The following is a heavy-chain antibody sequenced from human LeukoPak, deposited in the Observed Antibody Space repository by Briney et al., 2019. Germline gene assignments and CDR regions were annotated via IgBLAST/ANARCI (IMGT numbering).Heavy chain of an antibody. J-gene: IGHJ4*02. D-gene: IGHD3-22*01. Sequence: ASVKVSCKASGGTFSSYAISWVRQAPGQGLEWMGGIIPIFGTANYAQKFQGRVTITADESTSTAYMELSSLRSEDTAVYYCARTPYDSSGYSEYYFDYWGQGTLVTVSS. V-gene: IGHV1-69*13. CDR1: GGTFSSYA. CDR2: IIPIFGTA. CDR3: ARTPYDSSGYSEYYFDY.